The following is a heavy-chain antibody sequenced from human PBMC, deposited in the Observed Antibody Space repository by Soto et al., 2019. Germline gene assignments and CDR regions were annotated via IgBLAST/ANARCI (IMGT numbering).Heavy chain of an antibody. Sequence: GESLKISCKGSGYSFTSYWIGWVRQMPGKGLEWMGIIYPGDSDTRYSPSFQGQVTISADKSISTAYLQWSSLKASDTAMYYCARVDYDILTGSPSGMDVWGQGTTVTVSS. CDR1: GYSFTSYW. CDR2: IYPGDSDT. D-gene: IGHD3-9*01. CDR3: ARVDYDILTGSPSGMDV. V-gene: IGHV5-51*01. J-gene: IGHJ6*02.